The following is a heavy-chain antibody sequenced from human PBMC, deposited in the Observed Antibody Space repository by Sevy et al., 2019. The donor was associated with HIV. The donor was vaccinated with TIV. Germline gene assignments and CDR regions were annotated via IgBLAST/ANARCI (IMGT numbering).Heavy chain of an antibody. Sequence: WGSLRLSCAASGFTFSSYAMSWVRQAPGKGLEWVSAISGSGGSTYYADSVKGRFTISRDNSKNTLYLQMNSLRAEDTAVYYCAKDEADILTGYYVYWGQGTLVTVSS. V-gene: IGHV3-23*01. CDR3: AKDEADILTGYYVY. D-gene: IGHD3-9*01. J-gene: IGHJ4*02. CDR2: ISGSGGST. CDR1: GFTFSSYA.